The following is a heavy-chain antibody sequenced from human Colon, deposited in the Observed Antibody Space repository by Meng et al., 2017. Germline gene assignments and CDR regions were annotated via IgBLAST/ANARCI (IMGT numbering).Heavy chain of an antibody. CDR2: IIPFLGMP. V-gene: IGHV1-69*02. CDR3: ASHSGINNGDS. Sequence: QVQLVQSGAEVKKPGSSVKVSCTSSGDTFSSYNVSWVRQAPGQGLEWMGMIIPFLGMPNSAQKFQGRVSISADKSTSTAYMELTSLTSEDSAVYYCASHSGINNGDSWGQGTLVTVSS. J-gene: IGHJ5*01. D-gene: IGHD1-26*01. CDR1: GDTFSSYN.